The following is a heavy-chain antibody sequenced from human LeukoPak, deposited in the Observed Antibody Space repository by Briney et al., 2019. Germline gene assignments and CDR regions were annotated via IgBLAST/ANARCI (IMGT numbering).Heavy chain of an antibody. V-gene: IGHV1-8*03. J-gene: IGHJ4*02. CDR2: MNPYSGDR. Sequence: ASVKVSCKTSGYTFTSYHINWVRQATGQGLEWMGWMNPYSGDRGYAQKFQGRVTITRNTPISTAYMELSSLRSEDTAVYYCARAVPGPLSYWGQGTLVTVSS. CDR1: GYTFTSYH. D-gene: IGHD3-10*01. CDR3: ARAVPGPLSY.